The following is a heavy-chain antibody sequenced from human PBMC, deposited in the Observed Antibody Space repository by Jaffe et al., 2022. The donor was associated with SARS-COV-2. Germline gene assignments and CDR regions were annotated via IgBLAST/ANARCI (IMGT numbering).Heavy chain of an antibody. V-gene: IGHV3-23*01. J-gene: IGHJ5*02. CDR2: ISGSGGST. CDR3: AKGVYYDSSGLFNWFDP. D-gene: IGHD3-22*01. CDR1: GFTFSSYA. Sequence: EVQLLESGGGLVQPGGSLRLSCAASGFTFSSYAMSWVRQAPGKGLEWVSAISGSGGSTYYADSVKGRFTISRDNSKNTLYLQMNSLRAEDTAVYYCAKGVYYDSSGLFNWFDPWGQGTLVTVSS.